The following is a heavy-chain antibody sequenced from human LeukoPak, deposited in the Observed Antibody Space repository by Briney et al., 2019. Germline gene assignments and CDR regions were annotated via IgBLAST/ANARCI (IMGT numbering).Heavy chain of an antibody. Sequence: GGSLRLSCAASGFTFSNFWMIWVRQAPGKGLEWVGDIKQDGSEKRYADSVRGRFSISRDNAQTSLYLQMNSLRAEDTAVYYCARASDPWLQLTWGQGTLVTVSS. CDR3: ARASDPWLQLT. J-gene: IGHJ5*02. D-gene: IGHD5-24*01. V-gene: IGHV3-7*05. CDR2: IKQDGSEK. CDR1: GFTFSNFW.